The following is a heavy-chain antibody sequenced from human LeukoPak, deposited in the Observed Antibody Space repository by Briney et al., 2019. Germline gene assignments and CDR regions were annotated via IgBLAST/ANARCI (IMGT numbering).Heavy chain of an antibody. D-gene: IGHD3-22*01. CDR3: AREMVINWGGPSSIYGMDV. CDR2: IKQDGSEK. V-gene: IGHV3-7*01. J-gene: IGHJ6*02. CDR1: GFTFSNYW. Sequence: GRSLRLSCAVSGFTFSNYWMSWVRQAPGKGLEWVANIKQDGSEKYYVDSVKGRFTISRDNAKNSLYLQMSSLRAEDTALYYCAREMVINWGGPSSIYGMDVWGQGTTVTVSS.